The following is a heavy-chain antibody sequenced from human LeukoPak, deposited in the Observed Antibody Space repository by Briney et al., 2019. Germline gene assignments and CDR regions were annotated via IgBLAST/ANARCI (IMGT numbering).Heavy chain of an antibody. J-gene: IGHJ6*03. CDR3: ARGSLVVAASYYYYMDV. CDR1: GGSFSGYY. D-gene: IGHD2-15*01. V-gene: IGHV4-34*01. Sequence: SETLSLTCAVYGGSFSGYYWSWIRQPPGKGLEWIGEINHSGSTNYNPSLKSRVTISVDTSKSQFSLKLSSVTAADTAVYYCARGSLVVAASYYYYMDVWGKGTTVTVSS. CDR2: INHSGST.